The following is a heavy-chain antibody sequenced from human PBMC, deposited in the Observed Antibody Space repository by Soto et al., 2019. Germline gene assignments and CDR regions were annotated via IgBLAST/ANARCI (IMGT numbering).Heavy chain of an antibody. Sequence: ASVKVSCKASGYTFTGYYMHWVRRAPGQGLEWMGWINPNSGGTNYAQKFQGRVTMTRDTSISTAYMELSRLRSDDTAVYYCARAGYSSSWSNWFDPWGQGTLVTVSS. D-gene: IGHD6-13*01. CDR1: GYTFTGYY. J-gene: IGHJ5*02. CDR2: INPNSGGT. CDR3: ARAGYSSSWSNWFDP. V-gene: IGHV1-2*02.